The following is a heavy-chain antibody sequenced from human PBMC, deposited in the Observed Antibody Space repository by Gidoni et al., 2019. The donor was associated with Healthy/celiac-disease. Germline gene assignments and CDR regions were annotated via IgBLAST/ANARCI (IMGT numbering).Heavy chain of an antibody. V-gene: IGHV3-73*01. CDR2: IRSKANSYAT. J-gene: IGHJ6*02. CDR1: GCTSSGSA. CDR3: TFCSSSWGGMDV. Sequence: EVQLVVSGGGLAQPGGSPKLSCAAPGCTSSGSAMHWVRQASGKGLEWVGRIRSKANSYATAYAASVKVRFTISRDDSKNTAYLQMNSLKTEDTAVYYCTFCSSSWGGMDVWGQGTTVTVSS. D-gene: IGHD6-13*01.